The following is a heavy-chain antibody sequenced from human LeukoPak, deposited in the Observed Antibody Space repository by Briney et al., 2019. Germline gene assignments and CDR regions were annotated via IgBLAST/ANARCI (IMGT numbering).Heavy chain of an antibody. D-gene: IGHD3-10*01. CDR1: GYTLTSYD. V-gene: IGHV1-8*01. CDR3: ARGRRGLLWFREHRGFDP. Sequence: ASVKVSCKASGYTLTSYDINWVRQATGQGLAWMGWMNPNSGNTGYAQKFQGRVTMTRNTSISTAYMELSSLRSEDTAVYYCARGRRGLLWFREHRGFDPWGQGTLVTVSS. CDR2: MNPNSGNT. J-gene: IGHJ5*02.